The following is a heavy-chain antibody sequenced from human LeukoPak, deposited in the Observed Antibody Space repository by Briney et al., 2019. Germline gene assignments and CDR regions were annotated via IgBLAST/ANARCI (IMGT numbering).Heavy chain of an antibody. CDR3: ARDPKYSNSWFFDY. CDR2: VWYDGSNK. V-gene: IGHV3-33*08. D-gene: IGHD6-13*01. CDR1: GFTFSRSG. J-gene: IGHJ4*02. Sequence: GGSLRLSCAASGFTFSRSGMHWVRQAPGKGLEWVAVVWYDGSNKHYADSVKGRFTISRDNSNNTLYLQMNSLRAEDTAVYYCARDPKYSNSWFFDYWGQGTLVTVSS.